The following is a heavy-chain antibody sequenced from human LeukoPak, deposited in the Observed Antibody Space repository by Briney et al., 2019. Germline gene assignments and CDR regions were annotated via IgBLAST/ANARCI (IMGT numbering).Heavy chain of an antibody. CDR1: GFTFSNYP. V-gene: IGHV3-23*01. CDR3: AKGFYASGSSLSALNY. Sequence: TGGSLRLSCAASGFTFSNYPMHWVRQAPGNGLEWVSGISGSGGNTYYADSVKGRFTTSRDNSRDTLSLQMNSMRAEDTALYYCAKGFYASGSSLSALNYYGQGTLVTVSS. J-gene: IGHJ4*02. D-gene: IGHD3-10*01. CDR2: ISGSGGNT.